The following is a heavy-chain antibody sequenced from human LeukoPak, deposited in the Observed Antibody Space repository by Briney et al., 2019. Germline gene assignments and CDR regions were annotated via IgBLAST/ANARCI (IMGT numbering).Heavy chain of an antibody. D-gene: IGHD6-6*01. Sequence: GGSLRLSCAASGFTVSSNYMSWVRQAPGKGLEWVSVIYSGGSTYYADSVKGRFTISRDNSKNTLYLQMNSLRAEDTAVYYCARDQHKSTAFGAARPPSYYFDYWGQGTLVTVSS. CDR1: GFTVSSNY. CDR2: IYSGGST. J-gene: IGHJ4*02. V-gene: IGHV3-66*01. CDR3: ARDQHKSTAFGAARPPSYYFDY.